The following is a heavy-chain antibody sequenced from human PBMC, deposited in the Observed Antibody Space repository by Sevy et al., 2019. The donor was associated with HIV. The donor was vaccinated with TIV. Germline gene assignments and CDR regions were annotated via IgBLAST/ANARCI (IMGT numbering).Heavy chain of an antibody. V-gene: IGHV3-53*01. Sequence: GGSLRLSCAASGFTVSSNYMSWVRQAPGKGLEWVSVIYSGGSTYYADSVKGRFTISRDNSKNRLYLQMNSLRAEETAVYYCARGGYYDSSGYYIPAESPSAFDIWGQGTMVTVSS. CDR3: ARGGYYDSSGYYIPAESPSAFDI. CDR2: IYSGGST. J-gene: IGHJ3*02. D-gene: IGHD3-22*01. CDR1: GFTVSSNY.